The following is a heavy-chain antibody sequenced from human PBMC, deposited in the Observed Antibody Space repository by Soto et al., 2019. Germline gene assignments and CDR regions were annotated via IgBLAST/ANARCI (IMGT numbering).Heavy chain of an antibody. Sequence: SVKVSCKASGGTFSSYAISWVRQAPGQGLEWMGGIIPIFGTANYAQKFQGRVTITADKSTSTAYMELSGLRSEDTAVYYCALSLLWFGELSGFDYWGQGTLVTVSS. J-gene: IGHJ4*02. D-gene: IGHD3-10*01. CDR3: ALSLLWFGELSGFDY. CDR2: IIPIFGTA. CDR1: GGTFSSYA. V-gene: IGHV1-69*06.